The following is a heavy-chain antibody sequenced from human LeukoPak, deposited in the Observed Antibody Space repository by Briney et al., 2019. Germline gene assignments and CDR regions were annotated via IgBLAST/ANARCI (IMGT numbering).Heavy chain of an antibody. V-gene: IGHV4-30-2*01. CDR3: ARGSRRYYYGSGRTYGMDV. CDR2: IYHSGST. D-gene: IGHD3-10*01. J-gene: IGHJ6*02. Sequence: PSQTLSLTCAGSGGSISSGGYSWSWIRQPPGKGLEWIGYIYHSGSTYYNPSLKSRVTISVDRSKNQFPLKLSSVTAADTAAYYCARGSRRYYYGSGRTYGMDVWGQGTTVTVSS. CDR1: GGSISSGGYS.